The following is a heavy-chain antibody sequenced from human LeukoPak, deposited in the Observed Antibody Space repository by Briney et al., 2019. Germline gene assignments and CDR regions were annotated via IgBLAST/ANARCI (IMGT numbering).Heavy chain of an antibody. Sequence: SETLSLTGAVYGGSFSGYYWSWIRQPPGKGLEWIGEINHSGSTNYNPSLKSRVTISVDTSKNQFSLKLSSVTAADTAVYYCARGPRVSHRNFDYWGQGTLVTVSS. CDR2: INHSGST. J-gene: IGHJ4*02. D-gene: IGHD6-6*01. V-gene: IGHV4-34*01. CDR3: ARGPRVSHRNFDY. CDR1: GGSFSGYY.